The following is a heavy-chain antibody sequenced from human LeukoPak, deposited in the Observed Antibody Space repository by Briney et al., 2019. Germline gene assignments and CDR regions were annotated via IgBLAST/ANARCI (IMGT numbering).Heavy chain of an antibody. CDR3: AKGSYYDSSGSFYFDY. Sequence: GGSLRLSCAASGFTFSSYSMNWVRQAPGKGLEWVSYISSSSSTIYYADSVKGRFTISRDNAKNSLYLQMNSLRAEDTAVYYCAKGSYYDSSGSFYFDYWGQGTLVTVSS. J-gene: IGHJ4*02. CDR1: GFTFSSYS. V-gene: IGHV3-48*01. CDR2: ISSSSSTI. D-gene: IGHD3-22*01.